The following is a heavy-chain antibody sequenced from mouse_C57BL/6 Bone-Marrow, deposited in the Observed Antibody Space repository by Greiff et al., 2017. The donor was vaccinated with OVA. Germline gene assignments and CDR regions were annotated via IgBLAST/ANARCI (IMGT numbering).Heavy chain of an antibody. V-gene: IGHV1-55*01. Sequence: VQLQQPGAELVKPGASVKMSCKASGYTFTSYWITWVKQRPGQGLEWIGDIYPGSGSTNYNEKFKSKATLTVDTSSSTAYMQLSSLTSEDSAVYYCARYLLWSPNYFDYWGQGTTLTVSS. CDR1: GYTFTSYW. CDR3: ARYLLWSPNYFDY. D-gene: IGHD2-1*01. J-gene: IGHJ2*01. CDR2: IYPGSGST.